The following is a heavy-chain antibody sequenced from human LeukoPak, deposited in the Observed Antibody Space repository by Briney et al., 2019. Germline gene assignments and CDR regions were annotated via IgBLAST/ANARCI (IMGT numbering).Heavy chain of an antibody. CDR2: ISAYNGNT. J-gene: IGHJ4*02. CDR1: GYTFTSHG. V-gene: IGHV1-18*01. D-gene: IGHD2-15*01. CDR3: ARAPKVGYCSGGSCLLVVYPSDY. Sequence: ASVKVSCKASGYTFTSHGISWVRQAPGQGLEWMGWISAYNGNTNYAQKLQGRVTITTDTSTSTAYMELRSLRSDDTAVYYCARAPKVGYCSGGSCLLVVYPSDYWGQGTLVTVSS.